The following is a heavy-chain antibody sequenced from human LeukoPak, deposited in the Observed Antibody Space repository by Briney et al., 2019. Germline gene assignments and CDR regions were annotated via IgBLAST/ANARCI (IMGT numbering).Heavy chain of an antibody. D-gene: IGHD1-1*01. Sequence: SETLSLTCTVSGGSISSSSYYWGWIRQPPGKGLEWIGSIYYSGSTYYNPSLKSRVTISVDTSKNQFSLKLSSVTAADTAVYYCARVAWNLDYWGQGTLVTVSS. CDR2: IYYSGST. CDR3: ARVAWNLDY. J-gene: IGHJ4*02. V-gene: IGHV4-39*01. CDR1: GGSISSSSYY.